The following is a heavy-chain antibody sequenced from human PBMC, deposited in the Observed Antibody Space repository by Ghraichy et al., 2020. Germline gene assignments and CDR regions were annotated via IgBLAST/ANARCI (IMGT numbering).Heavy chain of an antibody. J-gene: IGHJ4*02. V-gene: IGHV3-23*01. CDR1: GFTFSNYA. CDR2: ISGSGST. Sequence: GGSLRLSCAASGFTFSNYAMTWVRQAPGKGLEWVSGISGSGSTYNADSVKGRFIISRENSKNTLYLQMNSLRAEDTAVYYCAKVRRDDILTGYADFDYWGQGTLVTVSS. D-gene: IGHD3-9*01. CDR3: AKVRRDDILTGYADFDY.